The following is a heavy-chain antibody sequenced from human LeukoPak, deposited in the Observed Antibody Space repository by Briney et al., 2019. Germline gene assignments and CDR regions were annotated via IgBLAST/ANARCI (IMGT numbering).Heavy chain of an antibody. CDR3: ARYTYYGSGSCFDY. Sequence: SETLSLTCTVSGGSISPYRWNWVRQPPGKALEWIGYFSYDGYTGYNPSLKSRVTISVDTSKNQFSLKLSSVTAADTAVYYCARYTYYGSGSCFDYWGQGTLVTVSS. J-gene: IGHJ4*02. V-gene: IGHV4-59*12. D-gene: IGHD3-10*01. CDR1: GGSISPYR. CDR2: FSYDGYT.